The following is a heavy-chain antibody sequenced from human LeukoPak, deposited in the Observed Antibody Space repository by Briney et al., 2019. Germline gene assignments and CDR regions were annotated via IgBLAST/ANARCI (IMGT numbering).Heavy chain of an antibody. CDR1: GGTFSSYT. D-gene: IGHD6-19*01. CDR2: IIPIFGTA. Sequence: SVKVSCKASGGTFSSYTLSWVRQAPGQGLEWMGGIIPIFGTANYAQKFQGRVTITADKSTSTAYMELSSLRSEDTAVYYCAIKRKYSSGWYVFDPWGQGTLVTVSS. CDR3: AIKRKYSSGWYVFDP. J-gene: IGHJ5*02. V-gene: IGHV1-69*06.